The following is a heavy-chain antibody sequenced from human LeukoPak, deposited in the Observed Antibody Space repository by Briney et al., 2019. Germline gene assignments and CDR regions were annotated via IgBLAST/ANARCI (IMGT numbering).Heavy chain of an antibody. Sequence: GRSLRLSCAASGFTFRSYGMHWVRQAPGKGLEWVAVIWYDGSNENYADSVKGRFTISRDNSKNTLSLQMNSLRAEDTAVYYCAVYGSGNAFDIWGQGTMVTVAS. CDR1: GFTFRSYG. J-gene: IGHJ3*02. V-gene: IGHV3-33*03. D-gene: IGHD3-10*01. CDR3: AVYGSGNAFDI. CDR2: IWYDGSNE.